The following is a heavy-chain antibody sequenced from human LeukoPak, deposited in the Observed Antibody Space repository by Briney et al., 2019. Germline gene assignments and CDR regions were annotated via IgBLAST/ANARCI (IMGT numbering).Heavy chain of an antibody. Sequence: GESRKIACKGSGYNFTTYWIGWVRQMPGKGLEWMGIIYPGDSDSRYSPSFHAQVTISADKSITTAYLQWSSLKASDTAMYYCARRGHSVQAEEGIRYFDWGTDYWGQGTLVTVSS. CDR3: ARRGHSVQAEEGIRYFDWGTDY. CDR2: IYPGDSDS. J-gene: IGHJ4*02. D-gene: IGHD3-9*01. V-gene: IGHV5-51*01. CDR1: GYNFTTYW.